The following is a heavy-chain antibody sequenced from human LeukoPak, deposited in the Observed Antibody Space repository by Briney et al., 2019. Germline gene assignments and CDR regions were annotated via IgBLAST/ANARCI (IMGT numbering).Heavy chain of an antibody. CDR1: GGSISSGGYS. Sequence: SETLSLTCAVSGGSISSGGYSWRWLRQPPGKGLEWIGYIYHSGSTYYNPSLKSRVTISVDASKNQFSLKLSSVTAADTAVYYCARGGRLYCSGGSCYYAFDIWGQGTMVTVSS. CDR2: IYHSGST. D-gene: IGHD2-15*01. CDR3: ARGGRLYCSGGSCYYAFDI. J-gene: IGHJ3*02. V-gene: IGHV4-30-2*01.